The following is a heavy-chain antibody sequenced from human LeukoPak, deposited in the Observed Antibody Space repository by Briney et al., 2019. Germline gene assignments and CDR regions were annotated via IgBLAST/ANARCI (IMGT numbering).Heavy chain of an antibody. Sequence: GGSLRLSCAASGFTFSSYWMSWVRQAPGKGLEWVANIKQDGCEKYYVDSVKGRFTISRDNAKNSLYLQMNSLRAEDTAVYYCARDRGALAGTALIDYWGQGTLVTVSS. J-gene: IGHJ4*02. CDR2: IKQDGCEK. V-gene: IGHV3-7*01. CDR1: GFTFSSYW. CDR3: ARDRGALAGTALIDY. D-gene: IGHD6-19*01.